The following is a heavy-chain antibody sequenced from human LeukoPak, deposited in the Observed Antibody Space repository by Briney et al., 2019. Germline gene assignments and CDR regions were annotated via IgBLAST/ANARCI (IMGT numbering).Heavy chain of an antibody. CDR3: ARYYDRSGYWSTPHFDY. V-gene: IGHV4-61*01. J-gene: IGHJ4*02. CDR1: GDSVSGISFY. D-gene: IGHD3-22*01. CDR2: IQYTGST. Sequence: PAETLSLTCTVSGDSVSGISFYWSWIRQPPGKGLQYIGYIQYTGSTNYNPSLKSRVTISVDTSKNQFSLKLSSVTAADTAVYYCARYYDRSGYWSTPHFDYWGQGTLVTVSS.